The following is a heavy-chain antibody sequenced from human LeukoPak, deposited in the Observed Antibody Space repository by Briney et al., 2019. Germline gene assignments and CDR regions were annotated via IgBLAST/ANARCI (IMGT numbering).Heavy chain of an antibody. CDR3: VRDGGSGSPYDF. Sequence: ASVKVSCKASGYTFTHYFAHWVRQAPGQGLQWMGWINPNTVATSYPQKFQGRVTITRDTSISTAYMALRSLRSYDPAIYYCVRDGGSGSPYDFWGQGTLVTVSS. CDR1: GYTFTHYF. CDR2: INPNTVAT. D-gene: IGHD3-10*01. V-gene: IGHV1-2*02. J-gene: IGHJ4*02.